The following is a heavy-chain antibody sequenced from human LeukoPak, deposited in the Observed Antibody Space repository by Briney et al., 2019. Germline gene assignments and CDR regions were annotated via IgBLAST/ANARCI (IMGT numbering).Heavy chain of an antibody. V-gene: IGHV3-23*01. CDR3: AKLFEFRRYYYDSSGYYYYFDY. J-gene: IGHJ4*02. D-gene: IGHD3-22*01. Sequence: DSVKGRFTISRDNSKNTLYLQMNSLRAEDTAVYYCAKLFEFRRYYYDSSGYYYYFDYWGQGTLVTVSS.